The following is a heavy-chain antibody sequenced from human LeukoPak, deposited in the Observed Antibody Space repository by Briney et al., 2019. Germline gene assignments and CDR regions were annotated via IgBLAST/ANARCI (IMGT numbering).Heavy chain of an antibody. Sequence: SETLSLTCTVSGGSISSYYWSWIRQPPGKGLEWIGYIYYSGSTNYNPSLKSRVTISVDTSKNQFSLKLSSVTAADTAVYYCARVSGYDWESFYDYWGQGTLVTVPS. CDR1: GGSISSYY. D-gene: IGHD5-12*01. CDR2: IYYSGST. J-gene: IGHJ4*02. V-gene: IGHV4-59*01. CDR3: ARVSGYDWESFYDY.